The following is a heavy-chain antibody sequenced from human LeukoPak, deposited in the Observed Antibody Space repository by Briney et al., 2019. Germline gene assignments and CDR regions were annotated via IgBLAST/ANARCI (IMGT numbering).Heavy chain of an antibody. J-gene: IGHJ6*02. Sequence: GGSLRLSCAASGFTFSGSAMHGVRQASGKGLEWVGRIRSKANSYATAYAASVKGRFTISRDDSKNTAYLQMNSLKPEDTAVYYCTRIGSSRYYYYGMDVWGQGTTVTVSS. CDR2: IRSKANSYAT. V-gene: IGHV3-73*01. D-gene: IGHD6-13*01. CDR1: GFTFSGSA. CDR3: TRIGSSRYYYYGMDV.